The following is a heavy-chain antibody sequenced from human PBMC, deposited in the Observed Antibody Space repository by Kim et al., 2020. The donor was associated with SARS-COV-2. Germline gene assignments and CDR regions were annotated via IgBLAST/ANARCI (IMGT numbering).Heavy chain of an antibody. CDR1: GYTFSDYH. CDR2: INCKSDGT. Sequence: ASVKVSCKASGYTFSDYHIHWVRQAPGQGPEWMAWINCKSDGTEYSQMFQGRVTVTRDTSISTAYMDLSGLMSDDTAVYYCATWIPVPAGRVPYWGQGTLVTVSS. V-gene: IGHV1-2*02. CDR3: ATWIPVPAGRVPY. D-gene: IGHD2-2*03. J-gene: IGHJ4*02.